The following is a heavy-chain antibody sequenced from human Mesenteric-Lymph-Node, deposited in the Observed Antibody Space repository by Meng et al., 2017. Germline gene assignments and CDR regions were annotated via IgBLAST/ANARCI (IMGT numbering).Heavy chain of an antibody. V-gene: IGHV3-23*01. CDR2: ISGHSSGT. D-gene: IGHD2-15*01. CDR3: ARGPHVAGVWYFDL. J-gene: IGHJ2*01. CDR1: GFTFNKYA. Sequence: GESLKISCAASGFTFNKYAVTWVRQAPGKGPEWVSSISGHSSGTYYADSVKGRFTISRDNSKSSLYLQMNSLRVEDTAIYYCARGPHVAGVWYFDLWGRGTLVTVSS.